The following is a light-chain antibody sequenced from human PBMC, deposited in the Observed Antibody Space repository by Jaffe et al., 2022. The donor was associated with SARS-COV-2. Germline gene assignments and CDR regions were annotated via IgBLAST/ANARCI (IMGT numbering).Light chain of an antibody. CDR2: GAS. CDR3: HQYGSSPGP. J-gene: IGKJ2*01. V-gene: IGKV3-20*01. CDR1: QSVSINY. Sequence: ENVLTQSPGTLSLSPGERATLSCRASQSVSINYLAWYQQKPGQAPRLLIYGASTRATGIPDRFSGSGSGTDFTLTISRLEPEDSAVYYCHQYGSSPGPFGQGTKLEIK.